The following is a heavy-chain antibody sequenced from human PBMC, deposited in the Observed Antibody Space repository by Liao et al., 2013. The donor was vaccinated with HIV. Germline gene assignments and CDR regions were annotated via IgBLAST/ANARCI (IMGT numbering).Heavy chain of an antibody. D-gene: IGHD6-13*01. CDR3: ARVVSSWPYQYYYMDV. CDR2: IHTTGTT. CDR1: GGSVSTYY. Sequence: QVRLQESGPGLVKPSETLSLTCTVSGGSVSTYYWSWIRQTTGKGLEWIGRIHTTGTTNYNSSLKSRVTMSVDTSKNQFSLKLSSVTAADTAVYYCARVVSSWPYQYYYMDVWGKGTTVTVSS. J-gene: IGHJ6*03. V-gene: IGHV4-4*07.